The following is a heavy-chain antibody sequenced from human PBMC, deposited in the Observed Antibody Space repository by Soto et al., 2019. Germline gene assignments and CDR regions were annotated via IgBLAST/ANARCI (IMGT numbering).Heavy chain of an antibody. CDR3: ARKSMVRGVPPYFDY. V-gene: IGHV3-48*02. Sequence: EVQLVESGGGLVQPGGSLRLSCAASGFTFSSYSMNWVRQAPGKGLEWVSYISSNSGTIYYADSVKGRFTISRDNAKNSLYLQMNSLRDEDTAVYYCARKSMVRGVPPYFDYWGQGTLVTVSS. J-gene: IGHJ4*02. CDR2: ISSNSGTI. CDR1: GFTFSSYS. D-gene: IGHD3-10*01.